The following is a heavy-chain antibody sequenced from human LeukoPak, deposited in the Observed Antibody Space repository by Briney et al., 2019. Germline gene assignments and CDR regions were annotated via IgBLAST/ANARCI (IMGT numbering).Heavy chain of an antibody. CDR2: IYYSGGT. Sequence: SETLSLTCTVSGGSISSGDYYWSWIRQPPGKGLEWIGYIYYSGGTYYNPSLKSRVTISVDTSKNQFSLKLSSVTAADTAVYYCARGGGGYSYGFHFDYWGQGTLVTVSS. CDR1: GGSISSGDYY. D-gene: IGHD5-18*01. CDR3: ARGGGGYSYGFHFDY. J-gene: IGHJ4*02. V-gene: IGHV4-30-4*01.